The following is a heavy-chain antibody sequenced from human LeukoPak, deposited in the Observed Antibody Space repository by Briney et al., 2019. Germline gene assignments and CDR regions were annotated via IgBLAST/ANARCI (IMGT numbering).Heavy chain of an antibody. J-gene: IGHJ4*02. Sequence: HPGGALILCFAASGYTLTSSIMNWVRQAPGKGLEWVSYFGSDSRTIFYADSVKGRFTISRDNAKNSLYLQMNSLRDEDTAVYYCAREHGKMVRGVIPDYWGQGTMVTVSS. CDR2: FGSDSRTI. V-gene: IGHV3-48*02. CDR3: AREHGKMVRGVIPDY. CDR1: GYTLTSSI. D-gene: IGHD3-10*01.